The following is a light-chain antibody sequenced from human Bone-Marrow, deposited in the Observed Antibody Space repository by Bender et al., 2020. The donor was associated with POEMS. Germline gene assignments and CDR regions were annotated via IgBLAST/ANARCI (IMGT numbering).Light chain of an antibody. J-gene: IGLJ3*02. Sequence: QSALTQPASVSGSPGQSITISCTGTSSDVGGSNYVSWYQQYPDKAPKLLISEVTERPSGVSDRFSGSKSGNTASLTISGLLAEDEAHYYCCSYAGRRWVFGGGTKLTVL. CDR3: CSYAGRRWV. CDR1: SSDVGGSNY. V-gene: IGLV2-23*02. CDR2: EVT.